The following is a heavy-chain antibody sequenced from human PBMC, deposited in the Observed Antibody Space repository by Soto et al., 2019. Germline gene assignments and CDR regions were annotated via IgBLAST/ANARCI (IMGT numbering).Heavy chain of an antibody. J-gene: IGHJ3*02. D-gene: IGHD2-15*01. V-gene: IGHV4-59*01. CDR3: TRVWGHCSGGSCYVNAFDI. CDR1: GGSISSYH. Sequence: SETLSLTCTVSGGSISSYHWSWIRQPPGKGLEWIGYIYYSGSTNYNPSLKSRVTISVDTSKNQFSLKLSSVTAADTAVYYCTRVWGHCSGGSCYVNAFDIWGQGTMVTVSS. CDR2: IYYSGST.